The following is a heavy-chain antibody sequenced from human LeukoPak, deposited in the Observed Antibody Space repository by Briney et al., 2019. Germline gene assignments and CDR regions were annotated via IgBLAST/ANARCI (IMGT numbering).Heavy chain of an antibody. Sequence: GGSLRLSCAGSGFPFSSHGMNWVRQAPGKGLEWVSGISPGGGPTYYADSVKGRFTISRDDSKNTLYLQMKNMRAEDTAVYYCAKDGAWLRFDDWGQGILVTVSS. V-gene: IGHV3-23*01. CDR2: ISPGGGPT. CDR1: GFPFSSHG. J-gene: IGHJ4*02. D-gene: IGHD5-12*01. CDR3: AKDGAWLRFDD.